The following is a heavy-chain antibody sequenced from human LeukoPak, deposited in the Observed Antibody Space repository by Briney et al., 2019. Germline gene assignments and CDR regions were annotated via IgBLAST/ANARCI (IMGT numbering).Heavy chain of an antibody. V-gene: IGHV4-59*08. D-gene: IGHD2-15*01. CDR2: MYYSGSP. CDR3: ARQGCSGGSCLDAFDI. J-gene: IGHJ3*02. CDR1: GDSFSSYY. Sequence: PSETLSLTCTVSGDSFSSYYWSWIRQPPGKGLEWIGYMYYSGSPNYNPSLKSRVTTSVDTSKNQFSLKLASVTAADTAVYYCARQGCSGGSCLDAFDIWGQGTMVTVSS.